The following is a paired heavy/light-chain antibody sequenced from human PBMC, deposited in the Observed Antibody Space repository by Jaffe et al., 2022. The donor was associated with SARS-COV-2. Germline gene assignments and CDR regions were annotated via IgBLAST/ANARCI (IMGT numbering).Light chain of an antibody. CDR3: LQHNSYLWT. Sequence: DIQMTQSPSSLSASVGDRVTITCRASQGIRNDLGWYQQKPGKAPKRLIYAASSLQSGVPSRFSGSGSGTEFTLTISSLQPEDFATYYCLQHNSYLWTFGQGTKVEIK. CDR1: QGIRND. V-gene: IGKV1-17*01. J-gene: IGKJ1*01. CDR2: AAS.
Heavy chain of an antibody. V-gene: IGHV7-4-1*02. CDR2: INTNTGNP. CDR1: GYTFTSYA. J-gene: IGHJ4*02. D-gene: IGHD3-9*01. CDR3: ARGGGLRSLLRYFDWLLEDY. Sequence: QVQLVQSGSELKKPGASVKVSCKASGYTFTSYAMNWVRQAPGQGLEWMGWINTNTGNPTYAQGFTGRFVFSLDTSVSTAYLQISSLKAEDTAVYYCARGGGLRSLLRYFDWLLEDYWGQGTLVTVSS.